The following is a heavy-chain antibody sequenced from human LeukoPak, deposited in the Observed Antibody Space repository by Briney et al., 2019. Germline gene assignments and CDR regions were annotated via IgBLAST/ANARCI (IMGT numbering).Heavy chain of an antibody. J-gene: IGHJ5*02. V-gene: IGHV4-59*01. D-gene: IGHD6-19*01. CDR3: ARGNSGWYH. CDR2: IYYSGST. CDR1: GGSISGYY. Sequence: SETLSPTCIVSGGSISGYYWTWIRQPPGKGLEWIGYIYYSGSTNYSPSLKSRVTISVDTSKNQFSLKLSSVTAADTAVYFCARGNSGWYHWGQGTLVTVSS.